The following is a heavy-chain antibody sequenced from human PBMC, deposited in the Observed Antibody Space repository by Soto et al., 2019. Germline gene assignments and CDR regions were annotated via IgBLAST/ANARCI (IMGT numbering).Heavy chain of an antibody. J-gene: IGHJ6*02. V-gene: IGHV1-58*01. CDR2: IVVGSGNT. D-gene: IGHD3-3*01. CDR3: AAKWDYDFWSGYFRPNSYYYYGMDV. CDR1: GFTFTSSA. Sequence: EASVKVSCKASGFTFTSSAVQWVRQARGQRLEWIGWIVVGSGNTNYAQKFQERVTITRDMSTSTAYMELSSLRSEDTAVYYCAAKWDYDFWSGYFRPNSYYYYGMDVWGQGTTVTVSS.